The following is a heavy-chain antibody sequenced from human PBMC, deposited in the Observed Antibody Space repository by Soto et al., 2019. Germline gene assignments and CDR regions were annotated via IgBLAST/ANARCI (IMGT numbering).Heavy chain of an antibody. V-gene: IGHV1-18*01. CDR3: ARVYRITMVRGELSEY. J-gene: IGHJ4*02. D-gene: IGHD3-10*01. CDR1: GYTFTSYG. Sequence: QVQLVQSGAEVKKPGASVKVSCKASGYTFTSYGISWVRQAPGQGLEWMGWISAYNGNTNYAQKLQGRVTMTTDTSTSTRYMELRSLRSDDTAVYYCARVYRITMVRGELSEYWGQGTLVTVSS. CDR2: ISAYNGNT.